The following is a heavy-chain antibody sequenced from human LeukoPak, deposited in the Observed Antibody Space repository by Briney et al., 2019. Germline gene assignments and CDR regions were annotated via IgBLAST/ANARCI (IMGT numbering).Heavy chain of an antibody. CDR3: AKDPLYCSGGSCLVDDYYYYGMDV. Sequence: GGSLRLSCAASGFTFSSYWMSWVRQAPGKGLEWVANIKQDGSEKYYVDSVKGRFTISRDNSKNTLYLQMNSLRAEDTAVYYCAKDPLYCSGGSCLVDDYYYYGMDVWGQGTTVTVSS. J-gene: IGHJ6*02. V-gene: IGHV3-7*01. CDR2: IKQDGSEK. CDR1: GFTFSSYW. D-gene: IGHD2-15*01.